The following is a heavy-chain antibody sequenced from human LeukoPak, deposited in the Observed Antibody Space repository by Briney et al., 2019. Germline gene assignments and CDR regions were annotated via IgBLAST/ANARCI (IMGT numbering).Heavy chain of an antibody. V-gene: IGHV3-23*01. D-gene: IGHD6-19*01. CDR1: GFTFSSYA. CDR2: ISGSGGST. CDR3: AKSAGIAVAGPTGQFDY. Sequence: GGSLRLSCAASGFTFSSYAMSWVRQAPGKGLEWVSAISGSGGSTYYADSVKGRFTISRDNSKNTLYLQMNSLGAEDTAVYYCAKSAGIAVAGPTGQFDYWGQGTLVTVSS. J-gene: IGHJ4*02.